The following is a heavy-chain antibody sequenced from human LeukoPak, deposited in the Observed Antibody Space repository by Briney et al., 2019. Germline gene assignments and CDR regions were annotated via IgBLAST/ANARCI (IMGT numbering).Heavy chain of an antibody. V-gene: IGHV3-30-3*01. J-gene: IGHJ4*02. Sequence: PGGSLRLSCAASGFTFSSYAMHWVRQAPGKGLEWVAVISYDGSNKYYADSVKGRFTISRDNSKNTLYLQMNSLRAEDTAVYYCAKGWRRTEDYWGQGTLVTVSS. CDR1: GFTFSSYA. CDR2: ISYDGSNK. CDR3: AKGWRRTEDY. D-gene: IGHD1-1*01.